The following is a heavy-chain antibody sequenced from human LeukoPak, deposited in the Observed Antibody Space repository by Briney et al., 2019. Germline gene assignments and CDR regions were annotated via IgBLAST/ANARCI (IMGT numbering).Heavy chain of an antibody. J-gene: IGHJ4*02. CDR3: AGVMVRGVPLY. CDR1: GGFMNSINW. CDR2: IHQSGST. Sequence: PSETLSLTCVVSGGFMNSINWWSWVRQPPGKGLEWIGEIHQSGSTNYNPSLRSRVTISVDRSKSQFSLDLNSVTAADTAVYYCAGVMVRGVPLYWGQGTLVTVSS. D-gene: IGHD3-10*01. V-gene: IGHV4-4*02.